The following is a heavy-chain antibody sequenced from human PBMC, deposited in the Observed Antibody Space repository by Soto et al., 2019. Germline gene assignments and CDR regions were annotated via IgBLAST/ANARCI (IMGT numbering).Heavy chain of an antibody. CDR1: GFTVSSRY. J-gene: IGHJ4*02. D-gene: IGHD1-20*01. Sequence: EVQLVESGGGLIQPGGSLRLSCAASGFTVSSRYMSWVRQAPGKGLEWVSVIYTDGRTFYADSVKGRFTISRDNSKNTLDLQMDSLRAEDTAVYYCARGVTVGVTGPDFWGQGKLVTVSS. CDR2: IYTDGRT. CDR3: ARGVTVGVTGPDF. V-gene: IGHV3-53*01.